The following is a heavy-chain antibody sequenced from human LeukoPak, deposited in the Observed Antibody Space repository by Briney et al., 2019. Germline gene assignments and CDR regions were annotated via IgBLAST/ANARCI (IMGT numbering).Heavy chain of an antibody. CDR1: GFTFSNYW. Sequence: PGGSLRLSCAASGFTFSNYWMSWVRQAPGKGLEWVANINQDGSVKFYVWSVKGRFTISRDNAKNSVYLQMTTLRAEDTAVYYCATSHASSVGDWGQGTLVTVSS. J-gene: IGHJ4*02. CDR2: INQDGSVK. D-gene: IGHD3-22*01. CDR3: ATSHASSVGD. V-gene: IGHV3-7*01.